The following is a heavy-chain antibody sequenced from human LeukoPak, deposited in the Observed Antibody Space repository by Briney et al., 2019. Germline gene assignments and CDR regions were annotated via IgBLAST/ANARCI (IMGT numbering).Heavy chain of an antibody. V-gene: IGHV3-21*01. J-gene: IGHJ5*02. D-gene: IGHD6-13*01. CDR1: GFTFSSYS. CDR3: ARDLVFAVGGIAAPDWFDP. CDR2: ISSSSSYI. Sequence: GGSLRLSCAASGFTFSSYSMNWVRQAPGKGLEWVSSISSSSSYIYYADSVKGRFTISRDNAKNSLYLQMNSLRAEDTAVYYCARDLVFAVGGIAAPDWFDPWGQGTLVTVSS.